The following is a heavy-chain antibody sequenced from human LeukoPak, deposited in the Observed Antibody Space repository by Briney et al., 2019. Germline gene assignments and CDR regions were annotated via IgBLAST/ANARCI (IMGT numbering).Heavy chain of an antibody. CDR2: IYYSGNT. J-gene: IGHJ4*02. Sequence: SETLSLTCTVSGGSISSNSHYWGWVRQPPGKGLEWIGSIYYSGNTYYNSSLKSRVTISVDTSKNQFSLKLSSVTAADTAVYYCASRSSIWSGYQDTLYYFDSWGQGTLVTVSS. CDR3: ASRSSIWSGYQDTLYYFDS. V-gene: IGHV4-39*07. D-gene: IGHD3-3*01. CDR1: GGSISSNSHY.